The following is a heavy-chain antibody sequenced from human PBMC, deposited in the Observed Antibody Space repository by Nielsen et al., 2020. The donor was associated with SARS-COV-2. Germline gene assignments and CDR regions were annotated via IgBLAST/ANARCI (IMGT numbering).Heavy chain of an antibody. J-gene: IGHJ4*02. V-gene: IGHV3-30*18. D-gene: IGHD3/OR15-3a*01. CDR1: GFSFNNFG. CDR2: ISYEGSKQ. Sequence: GGSLRLSCEASGFSFNNFGMHWVRQAPGKGLEWVAYISYEGSKQYYADSVKGRFTISRDFSKSTLSLQMNSLRAEDTAMYYCAKDRAIFMIYFTRGGPDSWGQGTLVTVSS. CDR3: AKDRAIFMIYFTRGGPDS.